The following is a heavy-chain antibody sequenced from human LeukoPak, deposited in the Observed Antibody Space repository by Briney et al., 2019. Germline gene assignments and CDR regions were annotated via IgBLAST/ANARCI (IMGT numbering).Heavy chain of an antibody. V-gene: IGHV4-30-4*01. CDR2: IFYSGST. D-gene: IGHD3-9*01. CDR1: GGSISSGGYY. J-gene: IGHJ4*02. Sequence: SETLSLTCAVSGGSISSGGYYWSWIRQPPGKGLEWIGYIFYSGSTYYNPSLKSRASISVDTSKNQFSLKLTSVTAADTALYYCARDRYFIGFDYWGQGTLVTVSS. CDR3: ARDRYFIGFDY.